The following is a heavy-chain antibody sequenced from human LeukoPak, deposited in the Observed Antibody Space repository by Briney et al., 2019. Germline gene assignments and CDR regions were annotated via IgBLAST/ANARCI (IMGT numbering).Heavy chain of an antibody. Sequence: GGSLRLSCAASGFTFSSYSMNWVRQAPGKGLEWVSSISSSSSYIYYADSVKGQFTISRDNAKNSLYLQMNSLRAEDTAVYYCARTYCSGGSCYSNIDYWGQGTLVTVSS. CDR1: GFTFSSYS. V-gene: IGHV3-21*01. CDR2: ISSSSSYI. D-gene: IGHD2-15*01. CDR3: ARTYCSGGSCYSNIDY. J-gene: IGHJ4*02.